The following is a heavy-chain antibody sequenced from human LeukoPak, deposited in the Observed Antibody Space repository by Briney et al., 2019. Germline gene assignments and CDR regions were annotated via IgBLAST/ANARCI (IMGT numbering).Heavy chain of an antibody. CDR1: GFIFSNYA. Sequence: GSVRLSCAVSGFIFSNYAIHWVRQAPGRGLEYVSGISSNGGSTYYANSVKGRFTISRDNSKNTLFLQMGSLRSEDMAVYYCARGGWLQPLPFDYWGQGTLVTVSS. V-gene: IGHV3-64*01. J-gene: IGHJ4*02. D-gene: IGHD5-24*01. CDR2: ISSNGGST. CDR3: ARGGWLQPLPFDY.